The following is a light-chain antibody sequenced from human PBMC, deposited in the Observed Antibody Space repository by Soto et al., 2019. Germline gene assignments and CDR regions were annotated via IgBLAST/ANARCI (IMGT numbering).Light chain of an antibody. CDR2: TTS. CDR1: QSISYY. J-gene: IGKJ1*01. Sequence: DIQMTQSPSSLSASVGDRVTITCRASQSISYYLNWYQQKPGRAPRLLIYTTSSLQSGVPSKFSGSASGTDFTLTISSLQPEDFATYYCQQSSTIPRTFGQGTKVDLK. V-gene: IGKV1-39*01. CDR3: QQSSTIPRT.